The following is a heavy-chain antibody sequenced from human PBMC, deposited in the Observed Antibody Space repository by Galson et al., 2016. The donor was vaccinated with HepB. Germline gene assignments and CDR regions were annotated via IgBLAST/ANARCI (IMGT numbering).Heavy chain of an antibody. CDR3: AQVSGYSDRYPYYYGMDV. V-gene: IGHV3-23*01. Sequence: SLRLSCAASGFTFSNYAMNWVRQAPGKGLEWVSVISGSTYYAESVRGRFTISRDNYKNKLYLQMNSLEVEDTAVYYCAQVSGYSDRYPYYYGMDVWGQGTTVTVSS. J-gene: IGHJ6*02. CDR2: ISGST. CDR1: GFTFSNYA. D-gene: IGHD2-21*02.